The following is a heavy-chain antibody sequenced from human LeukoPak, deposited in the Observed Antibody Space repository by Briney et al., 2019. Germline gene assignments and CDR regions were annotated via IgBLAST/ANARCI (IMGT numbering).Heavy chain of an antibody. D-gene: IGHD4-17*01. V-gene: IGHV3-21*01. CDR2: ISSGSSFI. J-gene: IGHJ6*03. CDR3: AKDDYGYYYYMDV. Sequence: GGSLRLSCAASGFNFGSYAMNWVRQAPGKGLEWVSSISSGSSFIYYADSVKGRFTISRDNSKNTLYLQMNSLRAEDTAVYYCAKDDYGYYYYMDVWGKGTTVTVSS. CDR1: GFNFGSYA.